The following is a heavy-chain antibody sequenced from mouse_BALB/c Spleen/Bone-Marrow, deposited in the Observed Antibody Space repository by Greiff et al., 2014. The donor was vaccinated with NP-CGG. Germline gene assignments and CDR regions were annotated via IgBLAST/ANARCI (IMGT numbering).Heavy chain of an antibody. D-gene: IGHD3-1*01. CDR1: GFNIKDTY. Sequence: VQLQQSGAELVKPGASVKLSCTASGFNIKDTYMHWAKQRPEQGLEWTGRIDPANGNTKYDPKFQGKATITADTSSNTAYLQLSSLTSEDTAVYYCARRAARATGFAYWGQGTLVTVSA. V-gene: IGHV14-3*02. CDR3: ARRAARATGFAY. CDR2: IDPANGNT. J-gene: IGHJ3*01.